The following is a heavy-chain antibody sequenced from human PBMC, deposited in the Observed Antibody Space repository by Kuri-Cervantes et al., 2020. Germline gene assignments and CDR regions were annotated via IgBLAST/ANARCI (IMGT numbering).Heavy chain of an antibody. Sequence: ASVKVSCKASGYTFTGYYMYWVRQAPGQRLEWMGWINAGNGKTKYSQKFQGRVTMIRNTSISTAYMDLSSLRSGDTAVYYCARGNRYFDWVLDYWGQGTLVTVSS. CDR3: ARGNRYFDWVLDY. D-gene: IGHD3-9*01. CDR2: INAGNGKT. CDR1: GYTFTGYY. J-gene: IGHJ4*02. V-gene: IGHV1/OR15-3*02.